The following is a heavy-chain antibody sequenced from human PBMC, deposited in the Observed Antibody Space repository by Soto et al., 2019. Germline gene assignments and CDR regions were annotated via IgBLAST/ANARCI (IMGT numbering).Heavy chain of an antibody. J-gene: IGHJ5*02. CDR3: ARARISSSSFSGWFDP. CDR2: ISAYNGNT. CDR1: GYTFTSYG. V-gene: IGHV1-18*01. Sequence: QVQLVQSGAEVKKPGASVKVSCKASGYTFTSYGISWVRQAPGQGLEWMGWISAYNGNTNYAQKLQGRVTMTTHTSTSTAYMELRSLRSDDTALYYCARARISSSSFSGWFDPWGQGTLVTVSS. D-gene: IGHD6-6*01.